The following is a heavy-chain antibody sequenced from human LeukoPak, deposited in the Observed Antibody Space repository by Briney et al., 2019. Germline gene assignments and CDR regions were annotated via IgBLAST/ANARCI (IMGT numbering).Heavy chain of an antibody. CDR3: AKDSPQVAGTYFDY. CDR1: GFTFSSYG. D-gene: IGHD6-19*01. J-gene: IGHJ4*02. Sequence: GGSLRLSCAASGFTFSSYGMHWVRQAPGKGLEWVAVIWYDGSNKYYADSVKGRFTISRDNSKNTLYLQMNSLRAEDTAVYYCAKDSPQVAGTYFDYWGQGTLVTVSS. V-gene: IGHV3-30*02. CDR2: IWYDGSNK.